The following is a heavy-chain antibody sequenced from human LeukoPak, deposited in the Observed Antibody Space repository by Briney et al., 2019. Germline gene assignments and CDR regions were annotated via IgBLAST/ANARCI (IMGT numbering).Heavy chain of an antibody. Sequence: PSETLSLTCTVSGGSISSYYWSWIRQPPGKGLEWIGYIYYSGSTNYNPSLKSRVTISVDTSKNQFSLKLSSVTAADTAVYYCARGGTYCSSTSCPVVLYYYYGMDVWGRGTTVTVSS. CDR2: IYYSGST. CDR3: ARGGTYCSSTSCPVVLYYYYGMDV. D-gene: IGHD2-2*01. J-gene: IGHJ6*02. CDR1: GGSISSYY. V-gene: IGHV4-59*01.